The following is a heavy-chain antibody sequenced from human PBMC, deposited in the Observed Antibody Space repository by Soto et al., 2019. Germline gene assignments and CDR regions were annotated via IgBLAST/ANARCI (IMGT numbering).Heavy chain of an antibody. V-gene: IGHV4-61*01. CDR2: IYHSGST. CDR1: GSSVSSNSYY. D-gene: IGHD3-9*01. CDR3: VGHYDILIEGYFDY. J-gene: IGHJ4*02. Sequence: SETLSLTCSFSGSSVSSNSYYWSWIRQSPGKGLEWIGYIYHSGSTNYNPSLKSRFTISLDTSNNEFSLKVNSVTAADSAVYYCVGHYDILIEGYFDYWGQGTLVT.